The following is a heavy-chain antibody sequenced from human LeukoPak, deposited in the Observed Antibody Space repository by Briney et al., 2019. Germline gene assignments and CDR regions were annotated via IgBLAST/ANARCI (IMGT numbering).Heavy chain of an antibody. CDR1: GFTFSNYA. CDR2: ISGSGGTT. D-gene: IGHD7-27*01. V-gene: IGHV3-23*01. Sequence: GGSLRLSCAASGFTFSNYALSWVRQAPGKGLEWVSVISGSGGTTYYADSVKGRFTISRDNSKNTLYLQMNRLRAEDTAVYYCAKDKLGTSSLPFDYWGQGTLVTVSS. CDR3: AKDKLGTSSLPFDY. J-gene: IGHJ4*02.